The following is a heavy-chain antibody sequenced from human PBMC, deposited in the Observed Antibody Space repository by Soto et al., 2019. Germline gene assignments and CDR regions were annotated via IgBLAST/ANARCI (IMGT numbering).Heavy chain of an antibody. CDR1: GFTFSSYS. D-gene: IGHD3-10*01. V-gene: IGHV3-21*01. CDR2: INSRSSSI. Sequence: PGGSLRLSCAASGFTFSSYSMTWVRQAPGEGLEWVSSINSRSSSIYYADSVKGRFTISRDNAKNSLYLQMNSLRAEDTAVYYCARNPSGDYWGQGTLVTVSS. J-gene: IGHJ4*02. CDR3: ARNPSGDY.